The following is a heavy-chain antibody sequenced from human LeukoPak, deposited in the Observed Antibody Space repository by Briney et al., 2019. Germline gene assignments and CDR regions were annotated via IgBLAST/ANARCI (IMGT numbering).Heavy chain of an antibody. CDR3: AHGAMYQLDY. CDR1: RFTFSSYA. D-gene: IGHD2-2*01. CDR2: ISGHGAKT. V-gene: IGHV3-23*01. Sequence: PGGSLRLSCAASRFTFSSYAMNWVRQAPGKGLEWVSTISGHGAKTKYADSVKGRFTTSGDNSKNTLFLQMNSLRAEDTAVYYCAHGAMYQLDYWGQGTLVTVSS. J-gene: IGHJ4*02.